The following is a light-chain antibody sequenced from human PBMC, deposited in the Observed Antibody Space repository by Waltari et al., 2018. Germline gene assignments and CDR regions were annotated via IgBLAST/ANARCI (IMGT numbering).Light chain of an antibody. Sequence: QSALTQPPSTSGTPGQRVPISCSGTRANIGGNNVFWYQQLPGSAPKLLIYRTNHRPSGVPDRCSGSKSGTSGSLAISGLRSEDEADYYCAAWDGSLSGWVFGGGTKLTVL. J-gene: IGLJ3*02. CDR3: AAWDGSLSGWV. CDR1: RANIGGNN. CDR2: RTN. V-gene: IGLV1-47*01.